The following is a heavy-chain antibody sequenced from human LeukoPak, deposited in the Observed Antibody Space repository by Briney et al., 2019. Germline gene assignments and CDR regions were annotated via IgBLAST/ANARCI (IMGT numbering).Heavy chain of an antibody. V-gene: IGHV1-2*02. CDR1: GYTFTGYY. Sequence: ASVKVSCKASGYTFTGYYMHWVRQAPGQGLEWMGWINPESGGTNYAQKFQGRVTMTRDTSISTAYMELTSLRSDDTAEYYCARLPVIVGAWSPIDYWGQGTRVTVSS. CDR2: INPESGGT. J-gene: IGHJ4*02. D-gene: IGHD1-26*01. CDR3: ARLPVIVGAWSPIDY.